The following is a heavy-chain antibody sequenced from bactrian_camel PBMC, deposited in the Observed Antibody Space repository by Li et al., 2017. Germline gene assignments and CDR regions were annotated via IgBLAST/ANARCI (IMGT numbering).Heavy chain of an antibody. D-gene: IGHD2*01. V-gene: IGHV3S55*01. CDR3: AAGGGNGAFCYTGERSMDY. J-gene: IGHJ4*01. CDR1: GYTYSAYC. CDR2: MQADGST. Sequence: HVQLVESGGGSVQAGGPLRLSCAASGYTYSAYCMGWFRQAPGKERERIATMQADGSTAYADSVKGRFTISQDNAKNTLYLQMNSLKPEDTAMYYCAAGGGNGAFCYTGERSMDYWGQGTQVTVS.